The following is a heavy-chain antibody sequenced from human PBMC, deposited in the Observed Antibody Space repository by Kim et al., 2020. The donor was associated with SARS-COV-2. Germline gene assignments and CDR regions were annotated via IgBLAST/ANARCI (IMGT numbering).Heavy chain of an antibody. CDR2: IDGSDGTT. CDR1: GFTFTGHA. Sequence: GGSLRLSCTTSGFTFTGHAMSWVRQAPGKGLEWVSSIDGSDGTTYYVDSVRGRFTISRDDSNNTLYLQMSALRGDDTAGYYCMKGGWGWIWDHWGQGTLVTVSS. D-gene: IGHD2-21*01. V-gene: IGHV3-23*01. CDR3: MKGGWGWIWDH. J-gene: IGHJ4*02.